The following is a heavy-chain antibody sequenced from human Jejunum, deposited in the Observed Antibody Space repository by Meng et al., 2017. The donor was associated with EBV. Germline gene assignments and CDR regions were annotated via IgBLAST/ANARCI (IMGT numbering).Heavy chain of an antibody. J-gene: IGHJ4*02. CDR3: ARDLSEYCSGGNCYSFLF. V-gene: IGHV1-3*01. CDR2: LNHGIGNT. CDR1: GYTSTTYT. Sequence: VQLAQCGAQVQKPGASVKVSWPPSGYTSTTYTINWVRQALVHSLECMGWLNHGIGNTKYSKKFQGTVTIPRDTSASTAYMELSTQLSADTAVYFCARDLSEYCSGGNCYSFLFWGQGTLVTVSS. D-gene: IGHD2-15*01.